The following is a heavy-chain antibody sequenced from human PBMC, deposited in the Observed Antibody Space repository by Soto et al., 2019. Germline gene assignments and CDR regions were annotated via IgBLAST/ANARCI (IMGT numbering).Heavy chain of an antibody. V-gene: IGHV1-18*01. D-gene: IGHD3-3*01. CDR3: ARVVRPYYDFWSGSPHYLDY. Sequence: QVQLVQSGAEVKKPGASVKVSCKASGYTFTSYGISWVRQAPGQGLEWMGWISAYNGNTNYAQKLQGRVTMTTDTSTSTAYMELRSLRSDDTAVYYCARVVRPYYDFWSGSPHYLDYWGQGTLVTVSS. CDR1: GYTFTSYG. CDR2: ISAYNGNT. J-gene: IGHJ4*02.